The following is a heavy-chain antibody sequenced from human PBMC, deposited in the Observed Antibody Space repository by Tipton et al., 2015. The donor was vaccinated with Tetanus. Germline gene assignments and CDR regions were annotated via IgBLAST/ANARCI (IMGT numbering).Heavy chain of an antibody. V-gene: IGHV1-69*01. CDR1: GGTFTNYA. Sequence: LVQSGAEVKKPGSSVKVSCKASGGTFTNYALSWVRQAPGQGLEWVGGITPIFGTTNSAPKFQGRVTITADESTNTAYMELSSLRSEDTAVYYCARDYFGSGSNYYFDYWGQGSQVSVSS. CDR3: ARDYFGSGSNYYFDY. CDR2: ITPIFGTT. J-gene: IGHJ4*02. D-gene: IGHD3-10*01.